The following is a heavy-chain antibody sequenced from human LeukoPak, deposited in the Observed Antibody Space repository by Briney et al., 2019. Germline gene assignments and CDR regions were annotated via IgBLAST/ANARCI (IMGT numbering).Heavy chain of an antibody. V-gene: IGHV3-30-3*01. CDR1: GFTFSSYA. CDR2: ISYDGSNK. CDR3: ATTFAHYDILTGYFGAGYYYYGMDV. Sequence: QPGGSLRLSCAASGFTFSSYAMHWVRQAPGKGLEWVAVISYDGSNKYYADSVKGRFTISRDNSKNTLYLQMNSLRAEDTAVYYCATTFAHYDILTGYFGAGYYYYGMDVWGQGTTVTVSS. D-gene: IGHD3-9*01. J-gene: IGHJ6*02.